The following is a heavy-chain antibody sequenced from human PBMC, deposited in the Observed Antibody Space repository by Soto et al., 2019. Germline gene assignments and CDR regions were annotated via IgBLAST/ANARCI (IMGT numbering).Heavy chain of an antibody. CDR2: ISSTSSTI. V-gene: IGHV3-48*01. CDR1: GFLFSSFT. CDR3: ARDRRALQY. Sequence: EVQLVESGGGLVQPGGSLRLSCTASGFLFSSFTMNWVRQAPGKGLEWVAYISSTSSTIHYAASVKGRFTISRDNAKNSLYLQMNSLRVEDTAVYYCARDRRALQYWGQGTQVNVSS. J-gene: IGHJ1*01.